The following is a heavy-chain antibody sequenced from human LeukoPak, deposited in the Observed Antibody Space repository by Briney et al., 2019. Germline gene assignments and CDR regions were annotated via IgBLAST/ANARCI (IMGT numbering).Heavy chain of an antibody. CDR3: ATQRRGVAYCGGDCYSSYDY. Sequence: GASVKVSCKASEYTFTGYYMHWVRQAPGQGLEWMGRINPNSGGTNYAQKFQGRVTMTRDTSISTAYMVLSRLRSDDTAVYYCATQRRGVAYCGGDCYSSYDYWGQGTLVTVSS. CDR1: EYTFTGYY. V-gene: IGHV1-2*06. CDR2: INPNSGGT. J-gene: IGHJ4*02. D-gene: IGHD2-21*02.